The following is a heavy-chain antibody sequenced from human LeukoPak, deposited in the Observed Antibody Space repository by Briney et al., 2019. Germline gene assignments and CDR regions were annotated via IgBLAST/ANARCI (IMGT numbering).Heavy chain of an antibody. CDR2: ISSSGSII. V-gene: IGHV3-48*03. CDR1: GFRFSRYE. J-gene: IGHJ6*03. Sequence: PGGSLRLSCAAAGFRFSRYEMNWVRQAPGKGLEWVSHISSSGSIIFYADSVKGRFTVSRDNAKNSLYMQMNSLRAEDTSVYYCAGRLSSDYYYMDVWGKGTTVTVSS. CDR3: AGRLSSDYYYMDV.